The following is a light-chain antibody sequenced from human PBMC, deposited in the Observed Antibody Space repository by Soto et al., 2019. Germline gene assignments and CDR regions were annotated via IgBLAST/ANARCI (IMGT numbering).Light chain of an antibody. Sequence: DIQMTQSPSSLSASVGDRVTITCRASQSISSYLNWYQQKPGKAPKLLIYAASSLQSGVPSRFSGSGSGTDLTLTISSLQPEDFATYYCQQSHSTPSLTFGGGTKVEIK. CDR3: QQSHSTPSLT. V-gene: IGKV1-39*01. CDR2: AAS. CDR1: QSISSY. J-gene: IGKJ4*01.